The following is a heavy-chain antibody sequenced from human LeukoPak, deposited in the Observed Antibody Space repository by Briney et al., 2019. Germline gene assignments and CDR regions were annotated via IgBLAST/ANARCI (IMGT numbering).Heavy chain of an antibody. CDR1: GFTFSDYY. D-gene: IGHD4-17*01. CDR2: ISSSGSTI. CDR3: AREDTVRYYGYYYYMDV. Sequence: AGGSLRLSCAASGFTFSDYYMSWIRQAPGKGLEWVSYISSSGSTIYYADSVKGRFTISRDNAKNSLYLQMNSLRAEDTAVYYCAREDTVRYYGYYYYMDVWGKGTTVTISS. J-gene: IGHJ6*03. V-gene: IGHV3-11*01.